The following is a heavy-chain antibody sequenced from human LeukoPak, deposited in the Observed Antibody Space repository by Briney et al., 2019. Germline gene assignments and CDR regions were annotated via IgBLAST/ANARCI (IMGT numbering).Heavy chain of an antibody. CDR1: GGSISSSNW. CDR2: IYHSGST. Sequence: SGTLSLTCAVSGGSISSSNWWSWVRQPPGKGLEWIGEIYHSGSTNYNPPLKSRVTISVDKSKNQFSLKLSSVTAADTAVYYCARSHYDILTGAYYFDYWGQGTLVTVSS. CDR3: ARSHYDILTGAYYFDY. V-gene: IGHV4-4*02. J-gene: IGHJ4*02. D-gene: IGHD3-9*01.